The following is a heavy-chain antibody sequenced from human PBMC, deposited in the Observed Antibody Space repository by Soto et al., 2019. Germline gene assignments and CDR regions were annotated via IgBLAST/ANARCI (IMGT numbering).Heavy chain of an antibody. CDR3: ARGGNRYSNVASGVGGFDY. D-gene: IGHD5-12*01. CDR1: GASISSSY. J-gene: IGHJ4*02. V-gene: IGHV4-59*01. CDR2: VYHTGST. Sequence: SETLSLTCTVSGASISSSYWSWIRQSPGKGLEWIGYVYHTGSTNYSPSLKSRVTISLDTSKSQFSLNLTSLTTADTAVYFCARGGNRYSNVASGVGGFDYWGQGSLVTISS.